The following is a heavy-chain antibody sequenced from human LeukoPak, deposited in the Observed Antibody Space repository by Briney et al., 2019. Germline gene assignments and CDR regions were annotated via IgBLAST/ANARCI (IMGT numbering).Heavy chain of an antibody. J-gene: IGHJ4*02. CDR3: ARVFQETSGVAAYGY. D-gene: IGHD2-15*01. CDR2: ISSSSGYI. CDR1: GFTFSSYS. Sequence: GGSLRLSCAASGFTFSSYSMNWVRQAPGKGLEWVSSISSSSGYIYYADSVKGRFTISRDNAKNSLYLQMNSLRAEDTAVYYCARVFQETSGVAAYGYWGQGTLATVSS. V-gene: IGHV3-21*01.